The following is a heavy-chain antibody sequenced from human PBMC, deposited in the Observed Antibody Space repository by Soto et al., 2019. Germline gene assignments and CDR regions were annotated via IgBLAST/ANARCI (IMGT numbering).Heavy chain of an antibody. Sequence: PSETLSLTCTVSGDSISSYYWSWIRQPPGRGLEWIAYIYHTDTTNYNPALKSRVTILLDTSKNQFSLRVSSVTAADTAVYYCARSRDGYNFFDYRGQGTLVTVS. V-gene: IGHV4-59*01. CDR1: GDSISSYY. J-gene: IGHJ4*02. CDR2: IYHTDTT. D-gene: IGHD5-12*01. CDR3: ARSRDGYNFFDY.